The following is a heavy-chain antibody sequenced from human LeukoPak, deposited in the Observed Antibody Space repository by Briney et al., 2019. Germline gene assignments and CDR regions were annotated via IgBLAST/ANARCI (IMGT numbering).Heavy chain of an antibody. CDR3: ARVDYGDYGFDH. J-gene: IGHJ4*02. V-gene: IGHV3-66*01. D-gene: IGHD4-17*01. CDR2: IYSGGST. Sequence: GGSLRLSCAASGLTISNNFMGWVRQAPGKGLEWVSLIYSGGSTYSADSVKGRFTISRDNSKNTLYLQMNSLRAEDTAVYYCARVDYGDYGFDHWGQGTLVTVSS. CDR1: GLTISNNF.